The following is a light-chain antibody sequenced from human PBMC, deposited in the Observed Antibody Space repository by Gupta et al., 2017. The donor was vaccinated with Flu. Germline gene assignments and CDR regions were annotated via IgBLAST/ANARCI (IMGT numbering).Light chain of an antibody. CDR3: QSYDISLSGSV. Sequence: QSMLTQPPSVSGAPGPRLTSSFTGTSSNFGAGYDVHWYQQLPGTAPKLLIYGNSNRASGVPDRFSGSKSGTSASLAITGLQAEDEADYYCQSYDISLSGSVFGGGTKLTVL. CDR1: SSNFGAGYD. J-gene: IGLJ3*02. V-gene: IGLV1-40*01. CDR2: GNS.